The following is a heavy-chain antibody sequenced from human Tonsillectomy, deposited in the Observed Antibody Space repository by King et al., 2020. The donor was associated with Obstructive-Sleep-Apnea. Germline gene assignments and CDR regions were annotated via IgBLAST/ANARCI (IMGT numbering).Heavy chain of an antibody. CDR1: GGSITSGSYY. V-gene: IGHV4-39*07. D-gene: IGHD1-26*01. J-gene: IGHJ5*02. Sequence: QLQESGPRLVKPSETLSLICTVSGGSITSGSYYWGWIRQPPGKGLEWIASISHSGRTFYSPSLGSRVSISVDTSKNQFSLILRSVTAADTAVYYCAKEGGKTGARWFDPWGQGTLVTVSS. CDR2: ISHSGRT. CDR3: AKEGGKTGARWFDP.